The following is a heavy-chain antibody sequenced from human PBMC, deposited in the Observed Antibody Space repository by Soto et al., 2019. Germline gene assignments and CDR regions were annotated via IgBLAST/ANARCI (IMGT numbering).Heavy chain of an antibody. CDR1: GFTFSSYG. J-gene: IGHJ4*02. CDR2: ISYDGTST. CDR3: AKDLGGGWIPDYFDH. D-gene: IGHD3-16*01. Sequence: QVQLEESRGGVVQPGRSLRLSCAASGFTFSSYGMHWVRQAPGKGLEWVAVISYDGTSTDFADSVKGRFTISRDNSKNALFLEMNSLRAEDTAVYYCAKDLGGGWIPDYFDHWGQGTLVTVSS. V-gene: IGHV3-30*18.